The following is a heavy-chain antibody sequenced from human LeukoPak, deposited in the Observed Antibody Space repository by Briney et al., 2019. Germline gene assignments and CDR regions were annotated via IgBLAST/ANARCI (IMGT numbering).Heavy chain of an antibody. CDR2: IYYSGST. V-gene: IGHV4-59*01. D-gene: IGHD3-22*01. CDR3: ARTYDSGAEGLDY. CDR1: GGSISSYY. J-gene: IGHJ4*02. Sequence: SETLSLTCTVSGGSISSYYWSWLRQPPGKGLEWIGYIYYSGSTNYNPSLKSRVTISVDTSKNQFSLKLSSVTAADTAVYYCARTYDSGAEGLDYRGQGTLVTVSS.